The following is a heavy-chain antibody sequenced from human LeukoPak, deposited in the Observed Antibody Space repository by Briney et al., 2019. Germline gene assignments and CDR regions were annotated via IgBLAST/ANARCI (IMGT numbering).Heavy chain of an antibody. CDR1: GFSFNTYS. J-gene: IGHJ4*02. V-gene: IGHV3-23*01. D-gene: IGHD6-19*01. CDR2: INDDTP. Sequence: SGGSLRLSCTTSGFSFNTYSMSWVRQAPGKGLEWVSAINDDTPYYTDSVKGRFTVSRDNSKDTLYLHLNSLRAEDTAVYYCANGKGSGFYYFDYWGQGTLVTVSS. CDR3: ANGKGSGFYYFDY.